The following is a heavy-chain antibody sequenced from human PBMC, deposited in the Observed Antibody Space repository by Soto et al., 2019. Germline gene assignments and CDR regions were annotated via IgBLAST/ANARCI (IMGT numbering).Heavy chain of an antibody. Sequence: SETLSLTCAVSGGSISSSNWWSWVRQPPGKGLEWIGEIYHSGSTNYNPSLKSRVTISVDKSKNQFSLKLSSVTAADTAVYYCARGNQYSSSWPFDYWGQGTLVTVPQ. V-gene: IGHV4-4*02. CDR2: IYHSGST. D-gene: IGHD6-13*01. J-gene: IGHJ4*02. CDR3: ARGNQYSSSWPFDY. CDR1: GGSISSSNW.